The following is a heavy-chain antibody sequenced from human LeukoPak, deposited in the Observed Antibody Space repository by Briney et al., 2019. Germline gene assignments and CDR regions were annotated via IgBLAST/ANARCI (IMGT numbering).Heavy chain of an antibody. J-gene: IGHJ6*03. CDR1: VFTFSDYY. Sequence: GGSLRLSCAASVFTFSDYYMSWIRQAPGKGLEWVSYISSSGSTIYYADSVKGRFTISRDNAKNSLYLQMNSLRAEDTAVYYCARDRATTVTTGGYYYYMDVWGKGTTVTVSS. D-gene: IGHD4-17*01. V-gene: IGHV3-11*04. CDR2: ISSSGSTI. CDR3: ARDRATTVTTGGYYYYMDV.